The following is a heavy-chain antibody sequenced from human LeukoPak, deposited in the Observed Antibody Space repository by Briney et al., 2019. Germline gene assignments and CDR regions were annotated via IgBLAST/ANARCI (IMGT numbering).Heavy chain of an antibody. D-gene: IGHD3-10*01. V-gene: IGHV3-64*01. CDR3: ARPSRAGTGVTGYYYYMDV. Sequence: GGSLRLSCAASGFTFSSYAMHWVRQAPGKGLEYVSAISSNGGSTYYANSVKGRFTISRDNSKNTLYLQMGSLRAEDMAVYYCARPSRAGTGVTGYYYYMDVWGKGTTVTVSS. CDR1: GFTFSSYA. CDR2: ISSNGGST. J-gene: IGHJ6*03.